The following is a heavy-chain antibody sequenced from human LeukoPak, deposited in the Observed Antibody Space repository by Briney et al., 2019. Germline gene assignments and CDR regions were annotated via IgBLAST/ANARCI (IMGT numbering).Heavy chain of an antibody. CDR3: ARLTTSTSMVVY. D-gene: IGHD5-18*01. CDR1: GFTFSSYS. J-gene: IGHJ4*02. V-gene: IGHV3-21*04. CDR2: ISSSSSYI. Sequence: GGSLRLSCAASGFTFSSYSMNWVRQAPGKGLEWVSSISSSSSYIYYADSVRGRFIISRDNSKNTLYLQMNSLRAEDTAVYYCARLTTSTSMVVYWGQGTLVTVSS.